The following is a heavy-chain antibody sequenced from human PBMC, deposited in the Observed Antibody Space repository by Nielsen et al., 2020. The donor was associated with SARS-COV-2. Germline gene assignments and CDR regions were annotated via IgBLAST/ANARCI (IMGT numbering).Heavy chain of an antibody. D-gene: IGHD2-2*02. CDR3: ARRNIVVVPAPILGLGPYFSCYYMDV. CDR1: GASISSNTW. J-gene: IGHJ6*03. CDR2: ISHTGST. V-gene: IGHV4-4*02. Sequence: SETLSLTCAVSGASISSNTWWSWVRPPPGQGLEWVGEISHTGSTNYNPSLKSRVTMSADKSKNQFSLKLSSVTAADTAVYYCARRNIVVVPAPILGLGPYFSCYYMDVWGKGTTVIVSS.